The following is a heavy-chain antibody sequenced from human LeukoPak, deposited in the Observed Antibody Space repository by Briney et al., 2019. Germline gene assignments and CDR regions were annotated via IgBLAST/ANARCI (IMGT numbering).Heavy chain of an antibody. V-gene: IGHV3-74*01. D-gene: IGHD3-10*01. CDR2: INSDGSST. CDR3: AKDPFGEFDNWFDP. Sequence: PGGSLRLSCAASGFTFSSYWMHWVRQAPGKGLVWVSRINSDGSSTSYADSVKGRFTISRDNSKNTLYLQMNSLRAEDTAVYYCAKDPFGEFDNWFDPWGQGTLVTVSS. CDR1: GFTFSSYW. J-gene: IGHJ5*02.